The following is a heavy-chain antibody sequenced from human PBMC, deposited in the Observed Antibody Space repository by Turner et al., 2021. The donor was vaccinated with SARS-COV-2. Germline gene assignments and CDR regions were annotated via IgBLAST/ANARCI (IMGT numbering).Heavy chain of an antibody. CDR2: INHRGTT. J-gene: IGHJ5*01. D-gene: IGHD4-4*01. CDR3: ARAVGMAASTRPNSGDSNAHRWFDF. V-gene: IGHV4-34*01. Sequence: QVQLQQWGAGLLKPSETLSLTCGVYGGSLSGYLWSWVRQPPGKGPEWIGEINHRGTTNSNPSLKIRVTISVDTSKNQFSLNVTSVTPADTAVYYCARAVGMAASTRPNSGDSNAHRWFDFWGQGTLVTVSS. CDR1: GGSLSGYL.